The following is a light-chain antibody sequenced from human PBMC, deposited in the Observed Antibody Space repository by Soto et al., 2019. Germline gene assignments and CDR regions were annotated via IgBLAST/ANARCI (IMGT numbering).Light chain of an antibody. V-gene: IGLV2-14*01. Sequence: QSALTQPASVCGSPGQSITISCTGTSSDVGGYNYVSWYQQHPGKAPKLRIYDVSNRPSGVSDRFSGSKSGNTASLTISGLQAEDEANYYCSSYTRSSTYVFGPGTKVTVL. J-gene: IGLJ1*01. CDR2: DVS. CDR3: SSYTRSSTYV. CDR1: SSDVGGYNY.